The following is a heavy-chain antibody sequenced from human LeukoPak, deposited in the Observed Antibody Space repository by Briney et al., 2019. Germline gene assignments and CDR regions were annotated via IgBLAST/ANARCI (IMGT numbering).Heavy chain of an antibody. CDR1: GFTFVSHW. V-gene: IGHV3-7*01. J-gene: IGHJ6*04. CDR3: AELGITMIGGV. Sequence: GGSLRLSCVASGFTFVSHWMTWVRQAPGKGLEWVANINQDGSEKYYVDSVKGRFTISRDNAKNSLYLQMNSLRAEDTAVYYCAELGITMIGGVWGKGTTVTISS. D-gene: IGHD3-10*02. CDR2: INQDGSEK.